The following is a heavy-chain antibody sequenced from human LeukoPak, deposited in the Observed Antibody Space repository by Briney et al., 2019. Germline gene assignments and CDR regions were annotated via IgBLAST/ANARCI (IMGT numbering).Heavy chain of an antibody. CDR1: GGSVNSGSYY. D-gene: IGHD3-10*01. J-gene: IGHJ5*02. CDR2: IYYSGST. CDR3: ARERGITMVRGGWFDP. V-gene: IGHV4-61*01. Sequence: SETLSLTCTVSGGSVNSGSYYWSWIRQPPGKRLERIGYIYYSGSTNYNPSLKSRVTISVDTSKNQFSLKLSSVTAADTAVYYCARERGITMVRGGWFDPWGQGTLVTVSS.